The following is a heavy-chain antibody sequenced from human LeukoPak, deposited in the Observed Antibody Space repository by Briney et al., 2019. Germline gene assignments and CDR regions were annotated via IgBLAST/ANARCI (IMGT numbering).Heavy chain of an antibody. V-gene: IGHV1-2*02. Sequence: VASVKVSCKASGYTFTGYYMHWVRQAPGQGLEWMGWINPNSGGTNYAQKFQGRVTMTRDTSISTAYMELSRLRSDDTAVYYCARQRGGQYEDGFDIWGQGTMVTVSS. J-gene: IGHJ3*02. CDR1: GYTFTGYY. CDR2: INPNSGGT. CDR3: ARQRGGQYEDGFDI. D-gene: IGHD2-8*01.